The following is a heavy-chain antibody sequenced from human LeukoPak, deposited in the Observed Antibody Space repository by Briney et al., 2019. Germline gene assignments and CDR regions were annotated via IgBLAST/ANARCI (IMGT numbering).Heavy chain of an antibody. CDR3: ARVRSGGLDY. Sequence: SETLSLTCTVSGGSISSSSYYWGWIRQPPGKGLEWIGSIYYSGSTNYNPSLKSRVTMSVDTSKNQFSLKLSSVTAADTAVYYCARVRSGGLDYWGQGTLVTVSS. V-gene: IGHV4-39*07. CDR2: IYYSGST. J-gene: IGHJ4*02. D-gene: IGHD3-3*01. CDR1: GGSISSSSYY.